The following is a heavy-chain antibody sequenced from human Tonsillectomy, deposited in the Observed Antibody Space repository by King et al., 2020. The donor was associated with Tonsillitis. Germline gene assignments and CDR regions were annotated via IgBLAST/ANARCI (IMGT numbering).Heavy chain of an antibody. CDR3: ASWRPNKELDY. CDR1: GFTFSDFSDYY. J-gene: IGHJ4*02. CDR2: ISSSRTYT. D-gene: IGHD1-1*01. Sequence: VQLVESGGGLVKPGGSLRLSCAASGFTFSDFSDYYMSWIRQAPGKGLEWVSYISSSRTYTNYADSVKGRFTISRDNAKHSLYLQMTSLRGEDTAVYYCASWRPNKELDYWGQGALVTVSS. V-gene: IGHV3-11*05.